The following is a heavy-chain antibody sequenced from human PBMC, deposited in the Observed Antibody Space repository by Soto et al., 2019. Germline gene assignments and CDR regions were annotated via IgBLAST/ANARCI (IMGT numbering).Heavy chain of an antibody. CDR3: AKGYGSGWYTFDN. V-gene: IGHV3-23*01. CDR1: GFTFSSYA. Sequence: GGSLRLSCAASGFTFSSYAMSWVRQAPGKGLEWVSVISGSGGTTYYVDSVKGRFTISRDNSRNTLYLQMNSLRAEDTAVYYCAKGYGSGWYTFDNWGQGTLVTVSS. CDR2: ISGSGGTT. D-gene: IGHD6-13*01. J-gene: IGHJ4*02.